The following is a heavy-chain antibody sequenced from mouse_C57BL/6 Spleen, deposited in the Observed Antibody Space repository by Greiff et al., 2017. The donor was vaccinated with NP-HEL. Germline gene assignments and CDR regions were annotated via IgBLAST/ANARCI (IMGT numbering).Heavy chain of an antibody. V-gene: IGHV1-64*01. CDR2: IHPNSGST. Sequence: QVQLQQPGAELVKPGASVKLSCKASGYTFTSYWMHWVKQRPGQGLEWIGMIHPNSGSTNYNEKFKSKATLTVDKSSSTAYMQLSSLTSEDSAVYCCAREDYYGSSYGYWGQGTTLTVSS. CDR1: GYTFTSYW. CDR3: AREDYYGSSYGY. J-gene: IGHJ2*01. D-gene: IGHD1-1*01.